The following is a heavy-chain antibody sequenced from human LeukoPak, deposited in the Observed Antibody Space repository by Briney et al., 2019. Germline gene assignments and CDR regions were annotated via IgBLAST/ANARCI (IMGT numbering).Heavy chain of an antibody. V-gene: IGHV4-59*12. Sequence: PSETLSLTCTVSRGSMSSFYWSWIRRPPGKGLEWTGYIHYTGSTNYNPSLKSRVTISIDTSKNQFSLKLSSVTAADTAVYYCARGYYDSSGYFDYWGQGTLVTVSS. CDR1: RGSMSSFY. CDR2: IHYTGST. CDR3: ARGYYDSSGYFDY. J-gene: IGHJ4*02. D-gene: IGHD3-22*01.